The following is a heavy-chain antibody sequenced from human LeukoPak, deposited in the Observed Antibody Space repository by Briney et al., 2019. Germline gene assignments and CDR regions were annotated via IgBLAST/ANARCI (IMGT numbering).Heavy chain of an antibody. CDR2: IIPIFGTA. D-gene: IGHD3-10*01. J-gene: IGHJ6*04. Sequence: SVKVSCKASGGTFSSYAISWVRQAPGQGLEWMGGIIPIFGTANYAQKFQGRVTITADESTSTAYMELSSLRSEDTAVYYCARAKTMVRDSYYYYGMDVWGKGTTDTVSS. CDR3: ARAKTMVRDSYYYYGMDV. V-gene: IGHV1-69*13. CDR1: GGTFSSYA.